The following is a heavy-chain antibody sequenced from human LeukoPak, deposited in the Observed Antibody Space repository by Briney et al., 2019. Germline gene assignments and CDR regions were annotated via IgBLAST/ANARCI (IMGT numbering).Heavy chain of an antibody. CDR1: GFILSSYD. V-gene: IGHV3-13*04. D-gene: IGHD3-9*01. CDR3: ARVKGGNSDWSRDAFDI. J-gene: IGHJ3*02. Sequence: GGSLRLSCAASGFILSSYDFHWVGQPTGKGLEGVSAIGTTGDTYYSDSVKGRFTISRENAKSSLYLQMNSLRVGDTAVYYCARVKGGNSDWSRDAFDIWGQGTMVAVSS. CDR2: IGTTGDT.